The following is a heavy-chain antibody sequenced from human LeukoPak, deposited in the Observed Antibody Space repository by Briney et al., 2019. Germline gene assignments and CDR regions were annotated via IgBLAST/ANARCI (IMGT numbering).Heavy chain of an antibody. CDR1: GFTFSNYA. CDR2: IRGSGASS. D-gene: IGHD4-17*01. CDR3: GRDPNGDYVGAFDF. J-gene: IGHJ3*01. Sequence: GGSLRLSCEASGFTFSNYAMTWVRQAPGKGLEWVSSIRGSGASSFYADSVKGRFAMSRDNSKSTLYLQTNSLRVGDTAVYYCGRDPNGDYVGAFDFGGQGTLVTVSS. V-gene: IGHV3-23*01.